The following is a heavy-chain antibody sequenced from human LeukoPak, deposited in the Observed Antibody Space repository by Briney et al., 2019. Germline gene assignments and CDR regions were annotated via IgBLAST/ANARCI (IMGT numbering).Heavy chain of an antibody. Sequence: GRSLRLSCAASGFTFSSYGMHWVRQAPGKGLEWVAVIWYDGSNKYYADSVKGRFTISRDNSKNTLYLQMNSLRAEDTAVYYCVRDRGSGSSWGSDAFDIWGQGTMVTVSS. D-gene: IGHD1-26*01. CDR2: IWYDGSNK. CDR1: GFTFSSYG. V-gene: IGHV3-33*01. J-gene: IGHJ3*02. CDR3: VRDRGSGSSWGSDAFDI.